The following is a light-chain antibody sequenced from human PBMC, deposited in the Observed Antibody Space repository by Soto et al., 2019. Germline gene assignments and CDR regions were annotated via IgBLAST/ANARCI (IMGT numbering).Light chain of an antibody. Sequence: QSALIQPASVSGSPGQSITISCTGTSSDVGGSNYVSWYQHHPHRAPKLLIYEVSYRPSGVSNRFSGSKSGNTASLTISGLQAEDEADYYCSSYTSSNTLEVFGIGTKLTVL. J-gene: IGLJ1*01. CDR1: SSDVGGSNY. CDR3: SSYTSSNTLEV. CDR2: EVS. V-gene: IGLV2-14*01.